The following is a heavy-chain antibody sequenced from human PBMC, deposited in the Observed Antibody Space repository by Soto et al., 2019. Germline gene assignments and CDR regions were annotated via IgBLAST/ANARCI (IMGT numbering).Heavy chain of an antibody. J-gene: IGHJ6*02. V-gene: IGHV3-7*04. D-gene: IGHD3-10*01. CDR2: IKQDGSET. Sequence: EVQLVESGGGLVQPGGSLRLSCAASGFTFNTYWMTWVRQAPGKGLEWVANIKQDGSETYYVDSVKGRFTISRDNAKNSLYLQMNGMRAEETAVYYCARDPPYGSGTSQNYGMDVWGQGTTVTVSS. CDR1: GFTFNTYW. CDR3: ARDPPYGSGTSQNYGMDV.